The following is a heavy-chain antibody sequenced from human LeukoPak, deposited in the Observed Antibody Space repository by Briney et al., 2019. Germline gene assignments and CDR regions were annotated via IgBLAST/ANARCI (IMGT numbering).Heavy chain of an antibody. CDR2: ISGSGGST. Sequence: GGSLRLSCTASGFTFSDYYMSWIRQAPGKGLEWVSAISGSGGSTYYADSVKGRFTISRDNSKNTLYLQMNSLRAEVTAVYYCAKHSAGFFDYWGQGTLVTVSS. CDR3: AKHSAGFFDY. D-gene: IGHD6-25*01. V-gene: IGHV3-23*01. CDR1: GFTFSDYY. J-gene: IGHJ4*02.